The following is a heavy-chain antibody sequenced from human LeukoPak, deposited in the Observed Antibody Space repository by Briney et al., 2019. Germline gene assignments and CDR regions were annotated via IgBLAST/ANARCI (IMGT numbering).Heavy chain of an antibody. V-gene: IGHV4-61*02. Sequence: SQTQSPTCTVSGGSITNLNYYWTWIRQPVGKRLEWIGRIYTSGGTDYNPSLKARATLSVDKSKNQFSLNLASLTAADTALYYCAGRGSNSGTFDIWGPGTFVTVSS. CDR1: GGSITNLNYY. CDR3: AGRGSNSGTFDI. J-gene: IGHJ3*02. D-gene: IGHD4-23*01. CDR2: IYTSGGT.